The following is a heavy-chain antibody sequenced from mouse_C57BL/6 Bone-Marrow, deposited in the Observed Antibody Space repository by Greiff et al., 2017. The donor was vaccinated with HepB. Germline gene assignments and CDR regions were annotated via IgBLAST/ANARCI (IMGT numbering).Heavy chain of an antibody. CDR2: INPYNGGT. Sequence: EVQLQQSGPVLVKPGASVKMSCKASGYTFTDYYMNWVKQSHGKSLEWIGVINPYNGGTSYNQKFKGKATLTVDKSSSTAYMELNSLTSEDSAVYYCARRGGKGGFAYWGQGTLVTVSA. J-gene: IGHJ3*01. V-gene: IGHV1-19*01. CDR1: GYTFTDYY. CDR3: ARRGGKGGFAY. D-gene: IGHD1-1*02.